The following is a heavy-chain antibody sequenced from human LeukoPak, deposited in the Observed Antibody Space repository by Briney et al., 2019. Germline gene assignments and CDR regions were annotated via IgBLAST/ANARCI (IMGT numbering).Heavy chain of an antibody. D-gene: IGHD1-26*01. Sequence: PGGSLRLSCAVSGFTSYSDYMSWVRQAPGRGLEWVASLKKDGSERTYVDSVKGRFSISRDSAKNSLYLQMNGLGAKDTAVYYCATGRATNKYWGQGVLVTVSS. CDR3: ATGRATNKY. CDR2: LKKDGSER. J-gene: IGHJ4*02. V-gene: IGHV3-7*01. CDR1: GFTSYSDY.